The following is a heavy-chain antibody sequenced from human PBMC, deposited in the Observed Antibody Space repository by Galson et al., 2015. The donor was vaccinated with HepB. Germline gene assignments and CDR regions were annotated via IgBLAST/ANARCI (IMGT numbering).Heavy chain of an antibody. CDR2: IYYSGST. V-gene: IGHV4-59*01. CDR3: ARGYCTNGICPLRY. CDR1: GGSISSYY. Sequence: SETLSLTCSVSGGSISSYYWNWIRQPPGKGLEWIGYIYYSGSTDYNPSLKSRVTISVDTSKNQFSLKLSSVTAADTAVDYCARGYCTNGICPLRYWGQGTLVTVSS. J-gene: IGHJ4*02. D-gene: IGHD2-8*01.